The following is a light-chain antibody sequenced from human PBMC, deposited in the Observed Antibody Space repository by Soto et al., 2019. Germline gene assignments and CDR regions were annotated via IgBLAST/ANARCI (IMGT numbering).Light chain of an antibody. J-gene: IGLJ3*02. CDR3: SSYTSSSLWV. Sequence: QSALTQPASVSGSPGQSITISCTGTSSDVGTYNYVSWYQQHPGKAPKLMIYEVSNRPSGVSNRFSGSKSDKTASLTISGLQAEDEADYYCSSYTSSSLWVFGGGTKVTVL. CDR2: EVS. V-gene: IGLV2-14*01. CDR1: SSDVGTYNY.